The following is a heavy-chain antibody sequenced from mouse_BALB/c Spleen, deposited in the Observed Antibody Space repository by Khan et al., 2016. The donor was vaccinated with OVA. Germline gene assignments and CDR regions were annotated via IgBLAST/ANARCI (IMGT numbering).Heavy chain of an antibody. Sequence: QMQLEESGPGLVAPSQSLSITCTVSGFSLTAYGVNWVRQPPGKGLEWLGMIWGNGNTDYKSALKSRLSISKDNSKSQVFLKMNSLQTDDTARYYCARSYYGYDDYSMDYWGQGTSVTVSS. D-gene: IGHD2-9*01. CDR1: GFSLTAYG. CDR3: ARSYYGYDDYSMDY. V-gene: IGHV2-6-7*01. CDR2: IWGNGNT. J-gene: IGHJ4*01.